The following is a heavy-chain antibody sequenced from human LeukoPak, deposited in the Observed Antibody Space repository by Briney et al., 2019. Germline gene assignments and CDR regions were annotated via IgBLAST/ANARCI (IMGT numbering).Heavy chain of an antibody. CDR3: ANLDY. Sequence: GRSLRLSCAASGFTFSSYGMHWVRQAPGKGLEWVAVISYDGSKKYYADSVKGRFTISRDNSKNTLYLQMNSLRAEDTAVYYCANLDYWGQGTLVTVSS. CDR2: ISYDGSKK. V-gene: IGHV3-30*18. J-gene: IGHJ4*02. CDR1: GFTFSSYG.